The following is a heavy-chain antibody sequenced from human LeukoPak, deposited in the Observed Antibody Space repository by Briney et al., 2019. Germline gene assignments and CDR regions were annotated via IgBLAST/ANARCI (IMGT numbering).Heavy chain of an antibody. D-gene: IGHD2-21*01. CDR2: IHTAGDT. CDR3: ARGDYYYSGMDV. V-gene: IGHV3-13*01. CDR1: GFTISNYD. J-gene: IGHJ6*02. Sequence: PGGSLRLSCAASGFTISNYDMHWVRQKPGKGLEWVSTIHTAGDTYYPDSVKGRFAISRENAKNSLSLQMNSLRAGDTAVYYCARGDYYYSGMDVWGQRTTVTVSS.